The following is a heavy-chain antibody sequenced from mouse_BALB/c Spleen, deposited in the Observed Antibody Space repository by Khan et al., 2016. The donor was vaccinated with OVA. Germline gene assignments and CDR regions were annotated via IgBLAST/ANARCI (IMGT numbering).Heavy chain of an antibody. Sequence: EVELVESGGDLVKPGGSLKLSCAASGFTFSTFAMSWVRQTPDKRLEWVATINTAGDYIYYPDSGKGRFTISRDNAKNTLYLQMSSLRSEDTAMYYCARHNYGPFAYWGQGTLVTVSA. D-gene: IGHD1-1*01. CDR2: INTAGDYI. J-gene: IGHJ3*01. CDR3: ARHNYGPFAY. CDR1: GFTFSTFA. V-gene: IGHV5-6*01.